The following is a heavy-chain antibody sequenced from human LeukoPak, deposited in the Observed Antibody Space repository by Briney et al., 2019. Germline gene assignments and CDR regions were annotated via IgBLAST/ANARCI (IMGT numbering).Heavy chain of an antibody. CDR3: VREARGYHYTYFDY. Sequence: GGSLRLSCTASGFTLRSHDMHWVRQTTGEGLEGGAAIASGFQTFYAGSVKGRFTVSREDAKNSLYLQMNSLRAGDTAVYYCVREARGYHYTYFDYWGQGTLVTVSS. J-gene: IGHJ4*02. CDR2: IASGFQT. D-gene: IGHD5-18*01. V-gene: IGHV3-13*01. CDR1: GFTLRSHD.